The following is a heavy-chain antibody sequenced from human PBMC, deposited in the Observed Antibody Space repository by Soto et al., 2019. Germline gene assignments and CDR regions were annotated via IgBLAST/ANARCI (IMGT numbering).Heavy chain of an antibody. Sequence: QVHLVESGGGVVQPGRYLRLSCAASGFTFSDFYMHWVRQAPGKGLEWVAVVSYRGNTHYYADSVRCRFTISRDNSNNMRYVPMDEPRLDDTGVYYCVKEAHRASGLQYWGQGTLVIVSS. CDR3: VKEAHRASGLQY. CDR2: VSYRGNTH. J-gene: IGHJ4*02. V-gene: IGHV3-30*18. D-gene: IGHD6-13*01. CDR1: GFTFSDFY.